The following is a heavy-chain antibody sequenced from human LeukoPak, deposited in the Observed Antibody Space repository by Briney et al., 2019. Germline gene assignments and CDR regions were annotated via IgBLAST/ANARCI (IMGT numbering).Heavy chain of an antibody. D-gene: IGHD6-19*01. CDR2: ISAYNGNT. V-gene: IGHV1-18*01. CDR3: ARAASSIAVARN. J-gene: IGHJ4*02. CDR1: GYTFTSYG. Sequence: ASVKVSCKASGYTFTSYGISWVRQAPGQGLEWMGWISAYNGNTNYAQKFQGRVTMTRDTSISTAYMELSRLRSDDTAVYYCARAASSIAVARNWGQGTLVTVSS.